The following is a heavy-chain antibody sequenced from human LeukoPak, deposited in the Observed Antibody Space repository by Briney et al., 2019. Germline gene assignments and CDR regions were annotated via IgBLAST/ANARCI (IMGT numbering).Heavy chain of an antibody. Sequence: GGSLRLSCAASEFTFSSYSMYWVRQAPGKGLEWVSYISSSSSSTICYADSMKGRFTISRDNAKNSLYLQMNSLRDEDTAVYYCARGVRYFDYWGQGTLVTVSS. CDR2: ISSSSSSTI. D-gene: IGHD4-17*01. J-gene: IGHJ4*02. V-gene: IGHV3-48*02. CDR1: EFTFSSYS. CDR3: ARGVRYFDY.